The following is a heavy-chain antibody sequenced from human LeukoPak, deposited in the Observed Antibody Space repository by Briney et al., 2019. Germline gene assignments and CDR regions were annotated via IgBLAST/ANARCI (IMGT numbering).Heavy chain of an antibody. Sequence: SETLSLTCTVSGGSISSYYWSWIRQPPGKGLEWIGYIYYSGSTNYNPSLKSRVTISVDTSKNQFSLKLSSVTAADTAVYYCARGRRGLGDYVWGSYRSRYFDYWGQGTLVTVSS. D-gene: IGHD3-16*02. J-gene: IGHJ4*02. V-gene: IGHV4-59*12. CDR2: IYYSGST. CDR3: ARGRRGLGDYVWGSYRSRYFDY. CDR1: GGSISSYY.